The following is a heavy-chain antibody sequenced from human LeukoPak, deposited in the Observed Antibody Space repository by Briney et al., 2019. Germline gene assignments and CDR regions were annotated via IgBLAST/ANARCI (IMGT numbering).Heavy chain of an antibody. V-gene: IGHV3-7*03. CDR2: IRQDGSEK. CDR1: GFSFSSYW. Sequence: GGSLRLSCAASGFSFSSYWMRWVRQAPGKGLEWVANIRQDGSEKYYLDSAKGRFTISSDNPKDSVHLQMTTLRAEETAVYYCARVGERDNFALIEGRFDPWGQGTMVTVSS. CDR3: ARVGERDNFALIEGRFDP. J-gene: IGHJ5*02. D-gene: IGHD1-1*01.